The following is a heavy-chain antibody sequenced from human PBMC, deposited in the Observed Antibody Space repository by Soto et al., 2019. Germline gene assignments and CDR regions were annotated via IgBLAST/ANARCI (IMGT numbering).Heavy chain of an antibody. CDR2: IRSKTNNYAT. CDR1: GFTFSGSA. J-gene: IGHJ4*02. Sequence: EVQLVESGGGLVQPGGSLKLSCAASGFTFSGSAMHWVRQASGKGLEWVGRIRSKTNNYATEYAASVKGRFTISRDDSKNTAYLQMNSLKTEDTAVYYCTRITSDYWGQGTLVTVSS. V-gene: IGHV3-73*02. CDR3: TRITSDY.